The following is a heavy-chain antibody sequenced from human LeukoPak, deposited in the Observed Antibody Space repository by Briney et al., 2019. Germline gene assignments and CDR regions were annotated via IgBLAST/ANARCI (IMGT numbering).Heavy chain of an antibody. CDR2: VNPSDGST. D-gene: IGHD2-21*02. CDR3: ARAKLDDCGGVCDQYFQH. Sequence: ASVKVSCKASGYTFTSYYMHWVRQAPGQGLEWMGIVNPSDGSTRYAQKFQGRVTMTRDTSTSTVYMELSSLRSEDTAVYYCARAKLDDCGGVCDQYFQHWGQGTLVTVSS. J-gene: IGHJ1*01. V-gene: IGHV1-46*01. CDR1: GYTFTSYY.